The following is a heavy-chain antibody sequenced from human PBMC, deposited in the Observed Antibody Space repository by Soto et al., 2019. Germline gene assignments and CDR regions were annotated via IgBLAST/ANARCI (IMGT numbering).Heavy chain of an antibody. CDR2: IGGSGGPT. CDR1: GFTFSSYA. CDR3: AKYILPTTPYFDY. V-gene: IGHV3-23*01. Sequence: EVQLLESGGGLVQPGGSLRLSCVASGFTFSSYAMGWVRQAPGKGLQWVSVIGGSGGPTYYEDSVRGRYTISRDNSRNTLFLQMDILRAEDTAVYYCAKYILPTTPYFDYWGQGTLVTVS. D-gene: IGHD5-12*01. J-gene: IGHJ4*02.